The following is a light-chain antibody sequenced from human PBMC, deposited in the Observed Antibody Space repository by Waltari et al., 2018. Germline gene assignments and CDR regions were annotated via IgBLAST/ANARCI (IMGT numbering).Light chain of an antibody. CDR2: VNSDGSH. V-gene: IGLV4-69*01. Sequence: LVLTQSPSASASLGASVTPTCTLSLGHSTHVIAWLQKRPERGPRYLMKVNSDGSHNKGDEIPDRFSGSSSGAEHYLTISSLQSEDEADYYCQTGGHGTWVFGGGTKLTVL. J-gene: IGLJ3*02. CDR3: QTGGHGTWV. CDR1: LGHSTHV.